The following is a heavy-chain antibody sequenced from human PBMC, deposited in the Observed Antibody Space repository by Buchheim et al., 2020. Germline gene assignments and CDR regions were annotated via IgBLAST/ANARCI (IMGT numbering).Heavy chain of an antibody. V-gene: IGHV3-30*02. CDR3: AKYNIAVAGTYFDY. D-gene: IGHD6-19*01. Sequence: DSVKGRFTISRDNSKNTLYLQMNSRRAEDTAVYYVAKYNIAVAGTYFDYWGQGTL. J-gene: IGHJ4*02.